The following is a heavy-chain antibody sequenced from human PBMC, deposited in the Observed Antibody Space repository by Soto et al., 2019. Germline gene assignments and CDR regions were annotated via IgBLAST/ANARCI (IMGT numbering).Heavy chain of an antibody. Sequence: QVQLVESGGGVVQPGRSLRLSCAASGFTFSSYAMHWVRQAPGKGLEWVAVISYDGSNKYYADSVKGRFTISRDNSKNTLYLQMTSLRAEDTSVYYCASSDYGGVAYDYWGQGTLVTVSS. D-gene: IGHD4-17*01. CDR2: ISYDGSNK. CDR1: GFTFSSYA. J-gene: IGHJ4*02. CDR3: ASSDYGGVAYDY. V-gene: IGHV3-30-3*01.